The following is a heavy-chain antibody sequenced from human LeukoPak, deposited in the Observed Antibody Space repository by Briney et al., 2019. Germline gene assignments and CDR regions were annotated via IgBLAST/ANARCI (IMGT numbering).Heavy chain of an antibody. CDR3: ARSTDYYDYFDY. V-gene: IGHV1-69*05. J-gene: IGHJ4*02. CDR1: GGTFSSYA. CDR2: IIPIFGTA. D-gene: IGHD3-10*01. Sequence: SVKVSCKASGGTFSSYAISWVRQAPGQGLEWMGGIIPIFGTANYAQKFQGRVTITTDESTSTAYMELSSLRSEDTAVYCCARSTDYYDYFDYWGQGTLVTVSS.